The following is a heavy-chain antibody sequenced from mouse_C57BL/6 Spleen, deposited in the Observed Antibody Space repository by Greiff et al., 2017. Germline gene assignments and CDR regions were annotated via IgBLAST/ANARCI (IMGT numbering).Heavy chain of an antibody. V-gene: IGHV1-50*01. J-gene: IGHJ2*01. CDR3: ARNYGSIFTPFDY. CDR1: GYTFTSYW. Sequence: QVQLQQPGAELVKPGASVKLSCKASGYTFTSYWMQWVKQRPGQGLEWIGEIDPSDSYTKSNQKFKGKATLTVETSSSTAYMQLSSRTSEDSAVYYCARNYGSIFTPFDYWGQGTTLTVSS. CDR2: IDPSDSYT. D-gene: IGHD1-1*01.